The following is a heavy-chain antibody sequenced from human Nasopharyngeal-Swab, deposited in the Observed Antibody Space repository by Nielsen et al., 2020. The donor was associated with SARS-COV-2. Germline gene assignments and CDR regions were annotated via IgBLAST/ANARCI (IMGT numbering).Heavy chain of an antibody. CDR2: ISSISRYI. J-gene: IGHJ6*02. CDR3: ARDGLDYDFWSAYFMNV. Sequence: GESLKISCAASGFTFNNYNFNWVRQAPGKGLEWVSSISSISRYIYYAASVKGRFTISRDNAKNSLYLQMNSLRAEDTAVYYCARDGLDYDFWSAYFMNVWGQGTTVTVSS. V-gene: IGHV3-21*01. CDR1: GFTFNNYN. D-gene: IGHD3-3*01.